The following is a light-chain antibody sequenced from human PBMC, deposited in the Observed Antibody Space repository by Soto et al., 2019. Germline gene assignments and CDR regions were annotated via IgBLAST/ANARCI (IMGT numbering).Light chain of an antibody. V-gene: IGLV2-8*01. Sequence: SVLTQPPSASGSPVQSVTISCTGTSSDVGGYNYVSWYQQHPGKAPKLMIYEVSKRPSGVPDRFSGSKSSNTASLTVSGLQAEDEADYYCSSYAGSNLGVFGTGTKVTVL. CDR3: SSYAGSNLGV. CDR1: SSDVGGYNY. J-gene: IGLJ1*01. CDR2: EVS.